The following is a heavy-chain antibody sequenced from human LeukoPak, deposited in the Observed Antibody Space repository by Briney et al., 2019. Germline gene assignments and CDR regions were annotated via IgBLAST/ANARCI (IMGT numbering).Heavy chain of an antibody. Sequence: GGSLRLSCAASGFTFSTYAMSWVRQAPGKGLEWVSTISGSGANTYYADSVRGRFTISRDNSKNTLYLHMNSLRAEDTAVYYCAKDPLDCSSTSCYPNWFDPWGQGTLVTVSS. CDR3: AKDPLDCSSTSCYPNWFDP. V-gene: IGHV3-23*01. J-gene: IGHJ5*02. D-gene: IGHD2-2*01. CDR2: ISGSGANT. CDR1: GFTFSTYA.